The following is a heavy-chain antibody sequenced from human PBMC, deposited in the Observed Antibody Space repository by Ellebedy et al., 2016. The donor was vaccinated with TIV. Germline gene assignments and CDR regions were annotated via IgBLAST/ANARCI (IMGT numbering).Heavy chain of an antibody. CDR2: INPDNGVT. CDR1: GYSFTGYY. J-gene: IGHJ4*02. D-gene: IGHD4/OR15-4a*01. CDR3: VRDLTNPVNGEY. V-gene: IGHV1-2*02. Sequence: AASVTVSCKTSGYSFTGYYIHWVRQPPGQGPEWVGWINPDNGVTVYEQKLQGRVTITGDTSNSTVYMELSSLRADDTAIYYCVRDLTNPVNGEYWGQGTLVFVSS.